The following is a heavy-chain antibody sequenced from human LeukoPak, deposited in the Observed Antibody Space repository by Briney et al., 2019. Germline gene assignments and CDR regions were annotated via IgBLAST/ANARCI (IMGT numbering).Heavy chain of an antibody. CDR3: AREAIVVVTAILVSRQYYMDV. V-gene: IGHV1-46*01. D-gene: IGHD2-21*02. J-gene: IGHJ6*03. Sequence: GASVKVSCKASGYTFTSYYMHWVRQAPGQGLEWMGIINPSGGSTSYAQKFQGRVTMTRDTSISTAYMELSRLRSDDTAVYYCAREAIVVVTAILVSRQYYMDVWGKGTTVTVSS. CDR2: INPSGGST. CDR1: GYTFTSYY.